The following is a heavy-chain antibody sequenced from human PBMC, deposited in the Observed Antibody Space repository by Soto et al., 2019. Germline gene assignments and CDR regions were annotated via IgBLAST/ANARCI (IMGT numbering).Heavy chain of an antibody. J-gene: IGHJ5*02. CDR2: ISYDGSNK. D-gene: IGHD3-3*01. Sequence: GGSLRLSCAASGFTFSSYGMHWVRQAPGKGLEWVAVISYDGSNKYYADSVKGRFTISRDNSKNTLYLQMNSLRAEDTAVYYCAKSFFGVVYWFDPWGQGTLVTVYS. V-gene: IGHV3-30*18. CDR1: GFTFSSYG. CDR3: AKSFFGVVYWFDP.